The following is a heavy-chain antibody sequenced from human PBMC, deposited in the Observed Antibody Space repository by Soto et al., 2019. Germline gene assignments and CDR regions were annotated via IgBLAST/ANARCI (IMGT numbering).Heavy chain of an antibody. Sequence: QVQLQESGPGLVKPSETLSLTCTVSGGSISSYYWSWIRQPPGKGLEWIGYIYYSGSTNYNPSLRSRVPISVDTSKNHFCLKLSSVTAADTAVYYCARSYRRYCSGGSCYSYYCYYMDVWGKGTTVTVSS. D-gene: IGHD2-15*01. CDR1: GGSISSYY. CDR2: IYYSGST. CDR3: ARSYRRYCSGGSCYSYYCYYMDV. J-gene: IGHJ6*03. V-gene: IGHV4-59*01.